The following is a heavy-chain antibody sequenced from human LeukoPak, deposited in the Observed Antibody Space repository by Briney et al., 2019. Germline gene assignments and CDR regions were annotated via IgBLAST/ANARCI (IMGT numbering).Heavy chain of an antibody. CDR1: AASISMYY. D-gene: IGHD6-6*01. CDR2: IHASGPT. CDR3: ARHDAGIAARPFDN. Sequence: PSESLSPTRTVSAASISMYYGGWIRRPPGRGLECHASIHASGPTTYSPSLKNRITISVDTYKNQFSLKLSSVTAADTAVYYCARHDAGIAARPFDNWGQGTLVTVSS. J-gene: IGHJ4*02. V-gene: IGHV4-4*09.